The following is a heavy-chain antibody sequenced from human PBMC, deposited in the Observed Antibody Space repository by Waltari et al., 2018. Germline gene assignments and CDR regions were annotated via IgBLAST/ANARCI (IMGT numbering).Heavy chain of an antibody. D-gene: IGHD5-18*01. CDR2: IYHSGST. J-gene: IGHJ4*02. CDR1: GYSISSGYY. Sequence: QVQLQESGPGLVKPSETLSLTCAVSGYSISSGYYWGWIRQPPGKGLEWIGSIYHSGSTYYSPSLKSRVTISVDTSKNQFSLKLSSVTAADTAVYYCARLREGYPIYFDYWGQGTLVTVSS. V-gene: IGHV4-38-2*01. CDR3: ARLREGYPIYFDY.